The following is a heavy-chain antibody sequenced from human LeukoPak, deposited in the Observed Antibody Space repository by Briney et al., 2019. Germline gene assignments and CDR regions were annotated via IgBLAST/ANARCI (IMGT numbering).Heavy chain of an antibody. J-gene: IGHJ6*02. V-gene: IGHV1-69*13. CDR1: GGTFSSYA. CDR3: ARPRYEVPAIEDYYGMDV. Sequence: GASVKVSCKASGGTFSSYAISWVRQAPGQGLEWMGGIIPIFGTANYAQKFQGRVTITADESTSTAYMELSSLRSEDTAVYYCARPRYEVPAIEDYYGMDVWGQGTTVAVSS. D-gene: IGHD2-2*01. CDR2: IIPIFGTA.